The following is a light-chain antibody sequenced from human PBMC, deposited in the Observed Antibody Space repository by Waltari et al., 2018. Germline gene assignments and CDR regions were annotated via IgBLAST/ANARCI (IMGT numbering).Light chain of an antibody. J-gene: IGKJ1*01. CDR1: QGVGKY. Sequence: EIVLTQSPGTLSLSPGERAPLSCRASQGVGKYLAWSQQRPGQAPRLLLYHTSIRATGIPDRFSGSGYGTDFSLTISRLEPEDFAVYFCQKYDFLPATFGQGTTVEIK. CDR3: QKYDFLPAT. V-gene: IGKV3-20*01. CDR2: HTS.